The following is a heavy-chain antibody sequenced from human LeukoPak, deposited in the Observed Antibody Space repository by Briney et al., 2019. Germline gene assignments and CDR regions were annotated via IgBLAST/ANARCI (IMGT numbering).Heavy chain of an antibody. D-gene: IGHD6-6*01. CDR2: ISGSGDST. J-gene: IGHJ4*02. CDR3: ARDSSHYLGSSDY. CDR1: GFTLSSYA. Sequence: GGSLRLSCAASGFTLSSYAMSWVRQAPGKGLEWVSGISGSGDSTYYADSVKGRFTISRDNSKNTLYLQMNSLRAEDTAIYYCARDSSHYLGSSDYWGQGTLVTVSS. V-gene: IGHV3-23*01.